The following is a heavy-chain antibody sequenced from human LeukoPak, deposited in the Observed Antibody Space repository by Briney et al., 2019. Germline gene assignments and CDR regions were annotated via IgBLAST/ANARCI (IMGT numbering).Heavy chain of an antibody. D-gene: IGHD3-22*01. CDR2: IYTSGST. CDR1: GGSISSGSYY. V-gene: IGHV4-61*02. Sequence: SETLSLTCTVSGGSISSGSYYWCWIRQPAGKGLEWIGRIYTSGSTNYNPSLKSRVTISVDTSKNQFSLKLSSVTAADTAVYYCARDGPLGYYDSSGSIDYWGQGTLVTVSS. CDR3: ARDGPLGYYDSSGSIDY. J-gene: IGHJ4*02.